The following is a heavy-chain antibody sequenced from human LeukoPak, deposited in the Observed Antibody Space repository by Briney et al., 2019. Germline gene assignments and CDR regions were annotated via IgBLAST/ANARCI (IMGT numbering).Heavy chain of an antibody. D-gene: IGHD3-22*01. CDR1: GYTFTSYD. J-gene: IGHJ3*02. V-gene: IGHV1-8*01. CDR2: MNPNSGNT. Sequence: SXXVSCKXSGYTFTSYDINWVRQATGQGLEWMGWMNPNSGNTCYAQKFQGRVTMTRNTSISTAYMELSSLRSEDTAVYYCARVRDYYDSSGYTDAFDIWGQGTMVTVSS. CDR3: ARVRDYYDSSGYTDAFDI.